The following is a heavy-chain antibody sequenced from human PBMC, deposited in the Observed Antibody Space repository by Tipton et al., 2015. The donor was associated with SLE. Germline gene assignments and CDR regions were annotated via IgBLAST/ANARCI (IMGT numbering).Heavy chain of an antibody. V-gene: IGHV4-39*07. Sequence: TLSLTCTVSGGPTSSYYWGWIRQPPGKGLEWIGSIYYSGNTYYNPSLKSRVTISVDTSNQFSLKLNSLTAADTAVYYCARLGRFNSGYDPYFDYWGQGTLVTVSS. CDR3: ARLGRFNSGYDPYFDY. CDR1: GGPTSSYY. CDR2: IYYSGNT. J-gene: IGHJ4*02. D-gene: IGHD5-12*01.